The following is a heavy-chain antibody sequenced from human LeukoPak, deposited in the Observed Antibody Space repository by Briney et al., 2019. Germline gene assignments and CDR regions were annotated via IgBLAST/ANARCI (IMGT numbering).Heavy chain of an antibody. J-gene: IGHJ5*02. CDR1: GYTFTSYY. CDR3: ARAYEGVYWFDP. Sequence: ASVKVSCXASGYTFTSYYMHWVRQAPGQGLEWMGIINPSGGSTSYAQKFQGRVTMTRDTSTSTVYMELSSVRSEDTAVYYCARAYEGVYWFDPWGQGTLVTVSS. CDR2: INPSGGST. V-gene: IGHV1-46*01. D-gene: IGHD3-16*01.